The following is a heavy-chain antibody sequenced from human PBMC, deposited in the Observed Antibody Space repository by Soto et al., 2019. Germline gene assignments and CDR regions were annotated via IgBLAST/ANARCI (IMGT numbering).Heavy chain of an antibody. CDR3: ARGPLLEYNWNYESYYYYYLDV. D-gene: IGHD1-7*01. V-gene: IGHV4-34*01. CDR1: GGSFSGYY. CDR2: INHSGST. Sequence: SETLSLTCAVYGGSFSGYYWSWIRQPPGKGLEWIGEINHSGSTNYNPSLKSRVTISVDTSKTQFSLKLSSVTAADTAVYYWARGPLLEYNWNYESYYYYYLDVWGKGTTVTVSS. J-gene: IGHJ6*03.